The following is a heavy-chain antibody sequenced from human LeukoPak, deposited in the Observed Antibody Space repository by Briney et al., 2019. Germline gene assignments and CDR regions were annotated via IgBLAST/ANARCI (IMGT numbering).Heavy chain of an antibody. CDR1: GGTFSSYA. CDR2: IIPIFGTA. D-gene: IGHD3-10*01. CDR3: ASTRGGYFDC. V-gene: IGHV1-69*13. Sequence: ASVKVSCMASGGTFSSYAISWVRQAPGQGLEWMGGIIPIFGTANYAQKFQGRVTITADESTSTAYMELSSLRSEDTAVYYCASTRGGYFDCWGQGTLVTVSS. J-gene: IGHJ4*02.